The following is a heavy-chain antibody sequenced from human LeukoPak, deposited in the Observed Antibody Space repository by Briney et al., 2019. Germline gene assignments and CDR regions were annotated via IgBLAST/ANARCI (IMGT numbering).Heavy chain of an antibody. CDR1: GFTFSSYG. CDR2: ITGSGDST. D-gene: IGHD3-10*01. J-gene: IGHJ4*02. CDR3: AKDRVVRGVMGRIDY. V-gene: IGHV3-23*01. Sequence: GGSLRLSCAASGFTFSSYGMTWVRQAPGKGLEWVSAITGSGDSTYYADSVKGRFTISRDNSKNTLYLQMNSLRAEDTAVYYCAKDRVVRGVMGRIDYWGQGTLVTVSS.